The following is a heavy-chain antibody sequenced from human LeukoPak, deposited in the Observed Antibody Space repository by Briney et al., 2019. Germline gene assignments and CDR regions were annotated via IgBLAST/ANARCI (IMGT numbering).Heavy chain of an antibody. CDR1: GYTFTNYY. Sequence: ASVRVSCKASGYTFTNYYMHWVRQAPGQGLEWMGRINPSGGSRSYAQKFQGRVTMTRDTSTSTVYMELSSLRSEDTAVYYCARGSIVGAKTLGFGAFDIWGQGTMVTVSS. D-gene: IGHD1-26*01. V-gene: IGHV1-46*01. CDR3: ARGSIVGAKTLGFGAFDI. J-gene: IGHJ3*02. CDR2: INPSGGSR.